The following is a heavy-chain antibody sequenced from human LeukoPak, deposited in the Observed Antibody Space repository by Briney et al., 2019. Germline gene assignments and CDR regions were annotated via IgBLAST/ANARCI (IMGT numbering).Heavy chain of an antibody. D-gene: IGHD3-16*02. CDR1: GFTFSSYS. J-gene: IGHJ4*02. Sequence: GGSLRLSCAASGFTFSSYSMNWVRQAPGKGLEWVSSISSSSSYIYYADSVKGRFTISRDNAKNSLYLQMNSLRAEDTAVYYCAKEMNDYVWGTYRSIIDYWGQGTLVTVSS. CDR2: ISSSSSYI. CDR3: AKEMNDYVWGTYRSIIDY. V-gene: IGHV3-21*04.